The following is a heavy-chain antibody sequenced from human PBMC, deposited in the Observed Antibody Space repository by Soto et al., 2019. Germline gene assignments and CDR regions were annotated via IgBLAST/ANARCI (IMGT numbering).Heavy chain of an antibody. CDR1: GGTFSSYA. Sequence: QVQLVQSGAEVKKPGSSVKASCKASGGTFSSYAISWVRQAPGQGLEWMGGIIPILGTANYAQKFQGRVTITADESTSTAYMELSSLRSEDTAVYYCARVMYSYGQRDAFDYWGQGTLVTVSS. V-gene: IGHV1-69*11. D-gene: IGHD5-18*01. CDR3: ARVMYSYGQRDAFDY. CDR2: IIPILGTA. J-gene: IGHJ4*02.